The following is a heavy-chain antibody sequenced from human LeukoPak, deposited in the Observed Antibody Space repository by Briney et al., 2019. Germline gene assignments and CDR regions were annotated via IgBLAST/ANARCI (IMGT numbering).Heavy chain of an antibody. V-gene: IGHV4-31*03. D-gene: IGHD2-2*02. CDR1: GGSISSGGYY. CDR3: ARDPEVPAAIGAFDI. J-gene: IGHJ3*02. CDR2: IYYSGST. Sequence: PPETLSLTCTVSGGSISSGGYYWSWIRQHPRKGLEWIGYIYYSGSTYYNPSLKSRVTMSVDTSKNQFSLKLSSVTAADTAVYYCARDPEVPAAIGAFDIWGQGTMVTVSS.